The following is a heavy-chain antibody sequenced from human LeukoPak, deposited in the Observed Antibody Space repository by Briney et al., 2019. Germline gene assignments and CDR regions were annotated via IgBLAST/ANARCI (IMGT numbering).Heavy chain of an antibody. CDR3: ARGGGYSYGYPLDY. Sequence: GGSLRLSCAASGFTFSSYSMNWVRQAPGKGLEWVSSISSSSSYIYYANSVKGRFTISRDNAKNSLYLQMNSLRAEDTAVYYCARGGGYSYGYPLDYWGQGTLVIVSS. V-gene: IGHV3-21*01. CDR2: ISSSSSYI. CDR1: GFTFSSYS. J-gene: IGHJ4*02. D-gene: IGHD5-18*01.